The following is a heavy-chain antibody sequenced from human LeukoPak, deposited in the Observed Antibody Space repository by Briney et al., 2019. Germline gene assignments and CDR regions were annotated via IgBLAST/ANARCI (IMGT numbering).Heavy chain of an antibody. J-gene: IGHJ5*02. D-gene: IGHD4-17*01. CDR3: ARDDYGDHGWFDP. CDR1: GGSISSGGYY. CDR2: IYYSGST. Sequence: KPSETLSLTCTVSGGSISSGGYYWSWIRQPPGKGLEWIGYIYYSGSTNYNPSLKSRVTISVDTSKNQFSLKLSSVTAADTAVYYCARDDYGDHGWFDPWGQGTLVTVSS. V-gene: IGHV4-61*08.